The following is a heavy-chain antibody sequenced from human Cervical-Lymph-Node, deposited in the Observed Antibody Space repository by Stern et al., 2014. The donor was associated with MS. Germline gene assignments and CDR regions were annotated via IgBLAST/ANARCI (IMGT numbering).Heavy chain of an antibody. CDR3: ARSRYYDSSGYIDL. CDR2: ISVYNGKT. CDR1: GHTFDTYG. Sequence: QVQLVQSEPEAKKPGASVRVSCKASGHTFDTYGITWVRQAPGQGLEWMAWISVYNGKTSYAQRFQGRVTLTADASTRVAYMELRSLRSDDTAVYYCARSRYYDSSGYIDLWGQGTLVTVSS. J-gene: IGHJ4*02. D-gene: IGHD3-22*01. V-gene: IGHV1-18*01.